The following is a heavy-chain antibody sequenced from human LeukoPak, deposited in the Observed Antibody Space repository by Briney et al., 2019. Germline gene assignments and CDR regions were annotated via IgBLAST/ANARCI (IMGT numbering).Heavy chain of an antibody. CDR1: GGSFSSYY. CDR3: ARDSKQSGYYGGDAFDI. V-gene: IGHV4-39*07. D-gene: IGHD3-22*01. CDR2: IYYSGST. J-gene: IGHJ3*02. Sequence: PSETLSLTCAVYGGSFSSYYWGWIRQPPGKGLEWIGSIYYSGSTYYNPSLKSRVTISVDTSKNQFSLKLSSVTAADTAVYYCARDSKQSGYYGGDAFDIWGQGTMVTVSS.